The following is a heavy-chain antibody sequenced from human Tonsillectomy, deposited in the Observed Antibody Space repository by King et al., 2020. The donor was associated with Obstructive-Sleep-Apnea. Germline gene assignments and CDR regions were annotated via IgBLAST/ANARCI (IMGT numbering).Heavy chain of an antibody. J-gene: IGHJ4*02. D-gene: IGHD6-13*01. CDR1: GFTFGDYA. V-gene: IGHV3-49*03. CDR2: IRSKAYGGTT. CDR3: TRGPYSSSWGIDN. Sequence: VQLVESGGGLVQPGRSLRLSCTASGFTFGDYAMSWFRQAPGKGLEWVGFIRSKAYGGTTEYAASVKGRFTISRDDSRSIVYLQMNSLKTEDTAVYYCTRGPYSSSWGIDNWGQGTLVTVSS.